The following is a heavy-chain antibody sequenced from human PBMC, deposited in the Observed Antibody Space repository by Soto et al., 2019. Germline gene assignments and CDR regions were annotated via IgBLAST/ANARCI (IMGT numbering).Heavy chain of an antibody. CDR2: ISSSSSTI. CDR1: RFTFSTHS. D-gene: IGHD6-6*01. Sequence: GGSLRLSCAASRFTFSTHSMNWVRQAPGKGLEWVSYISSSSSTIYYADSVKGRFTISRDNANNSLFLQMNSLRAEDTAVYYCAREYSSSSGKRVFDYWGQGTLVTVS. V-gene: IGHV3-48*01. CDR3: AREYSSSSGKRVFDY. J-gene: IGHJ4*02.